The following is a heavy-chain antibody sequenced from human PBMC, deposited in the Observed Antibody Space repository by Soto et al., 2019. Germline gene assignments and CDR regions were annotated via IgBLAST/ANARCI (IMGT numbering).Heavy chain of an antibody. V-gene: IGHV3-21*01. CDR2: ITVGSSHI. Sequence: SLRRSCTDSGFPFSAYNINWVRQAPGKGLEWVSSITVGSSHIYQPNSMKGRFTISRDDAKNSVYLQIDSLRDEDTALYYCSRSPEVGVRGAYWGQGTLVTVSS. CDR3: SRSPEVGVRGAY. J-gene: IGHJ4*02. D-gene: IGHD3-16*01. CDR1: GFPFSAYN.